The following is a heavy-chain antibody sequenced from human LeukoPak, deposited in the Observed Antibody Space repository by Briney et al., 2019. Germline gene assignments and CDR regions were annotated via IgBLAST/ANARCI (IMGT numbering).Heavy chain of an antibody. D-gene: IGHD3-16*02. J-gene: IGHJ6*03. V-gene: IGHV1-2*02. CDR3: ARGLLQITFGGVIVMGNMRYYYYYYMDV. CDR2: INPNSGGT. Sequence: GASVKVSCKAPGYTFTGYYMHWVRQAPGQGLEWMGWINPNSGGTNYAQKFQGRVTMSRDTSISTAYMELSRLRSDDTAVYYCARGLLQITFGGVIVMGNMRYYYYYYMDVWGKGTTVTVSS. CDR1: GYTFTGYY.